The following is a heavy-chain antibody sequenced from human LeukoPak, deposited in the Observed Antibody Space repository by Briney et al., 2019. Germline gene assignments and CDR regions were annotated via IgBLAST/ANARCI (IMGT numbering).Heavy chain of an antibody. CDR3: ARAIRNQLLSDH. CDR1: GYTFSTYD. J-gene: IGHJ4*02. D-gene: IGHD2-2*01. Sequence: GGSVKVSCKASGYTFSTYDVIWVRQATGQGLEWMGWMNPNSGNTGYALKFRGRVTMTGDTSISTAYMELSSLISEDTAVYYCARAIRNQLLSDHWGPGTLVTVSS. V-gene: IGHV1-8*01. CDR2: MNPNSGNT.